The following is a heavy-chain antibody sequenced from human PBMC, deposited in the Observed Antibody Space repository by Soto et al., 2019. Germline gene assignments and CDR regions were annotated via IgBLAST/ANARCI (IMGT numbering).Heavy chain of an antibody. Sequence: KELEWVSIISASADSTFYADSVKGRFTISRDNSKSTLYLQINSLRAEDTAVYYCFFLQAEDGIRVVRSVSAFLLNRSSDL. V-gene: IGHV3-23*01. J-gene: IGHJ2*01. CDR2: ISASADST. D-gene: IGHD3-10*02. CDR3: FFLQAEDGIRVVRSVSAFLLNRSSDL.